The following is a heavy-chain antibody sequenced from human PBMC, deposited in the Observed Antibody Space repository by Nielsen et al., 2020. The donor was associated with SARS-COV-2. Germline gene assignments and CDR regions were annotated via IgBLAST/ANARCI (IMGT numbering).Heavy chain of an antibody. D-gene: IGHD4-17*01. Sequence: GESLKISCAASGFTFSSYWMHWVRQAPGKGLVWVSRINSDGSSTSYADSVKGRFTISRDNAKNTLYLQMNSLRVEDTAVYYCARDVMTTVTTGWFDPWGQGTLVTVSS. CDR2: INSDGSST. V-gene: IGHV3-74*01. J-gene: IGHJ5*02. CDR1: GFTFSSYW. CDR3: ARDVMTTVTTGWFDP.